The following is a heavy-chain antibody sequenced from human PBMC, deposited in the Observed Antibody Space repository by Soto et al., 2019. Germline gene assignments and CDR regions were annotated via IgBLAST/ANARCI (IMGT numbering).Heavy chain of an antibody. J-gene: IGHJ6*02. CDR3: ARGHYGLDV. Sequence: QVQLVESGGDLVKPGGSLRLSCAASGFIFSDHYVSWICQAPGKGLEWVSYIYASATTIYYADSVKGRFTISRDNAKNSVYLQMNSLRAEDTAVYYCARGHYGLDVWGQGTTVTVSS. CDR1: GFIFSDHY. CDR2: IYASATTI. V-gene: IGHV3-11*01.